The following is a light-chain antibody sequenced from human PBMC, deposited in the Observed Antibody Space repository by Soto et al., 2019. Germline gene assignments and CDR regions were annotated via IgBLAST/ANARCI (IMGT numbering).Light chain of an antibody. CDR3: SSYTTSSTQV. Sequence: QSALTQPASVSGSPGQSITISCTGTSSDIGTYNYVSWYQQHPGKVPKLMIYEVSNRPSGVSNRFSGSKSGNMASLAISGLQAEDEADYYCSSYTTSSTQVFGGGTKVTVL. J-gene: IGLJ3*02. CDR1: SSDIGTYNY. CDR2: EVS. V-gene: IGLV2-14*01.